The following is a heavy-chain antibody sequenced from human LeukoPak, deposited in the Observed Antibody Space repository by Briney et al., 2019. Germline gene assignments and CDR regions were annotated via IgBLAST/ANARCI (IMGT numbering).Heavy chain of an antibody. Sequence: PGGSLRLSCAASGYTFSSYAVSCGRHAPGEGLEWVSPIRGSGGGTYYADSVRGRFTISRDNSKNTLYLQMNSVRAGDAAVYFLARASVYYSCWFDYWGQGTLVTVSS. J-gene: IGHJ5*01. CDR3: ARASVYYSCWFDY. CDR2: IRGSGGGT. V-gene: IGHV3-23*01. D-gene: IGHD4-4*01. CDR1: GYTFSSYA.